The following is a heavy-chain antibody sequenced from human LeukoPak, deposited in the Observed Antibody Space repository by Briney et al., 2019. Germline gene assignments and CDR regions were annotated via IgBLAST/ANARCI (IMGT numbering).Heavy chain of an antibody. Sequence: SETLSLTCTVSGGSISSSSYYWGWIRQPPGKGLEWIGSIYYSGSTYYNPSLKSRVTISVDTSKNQFSLKLSSVTAADTAVYYCARDYGSGSLSLYYYYGKDVWGQGTTVTVSS. CDR3: ARDYGSGSLSLYYYYGKDV. CDR2: IYYSGST. V-gene: IGHV4-39*07. D-gene: IGHD3-10*01. J-gene: IGHJ6*02. CDR1: GGSISSSSYY.